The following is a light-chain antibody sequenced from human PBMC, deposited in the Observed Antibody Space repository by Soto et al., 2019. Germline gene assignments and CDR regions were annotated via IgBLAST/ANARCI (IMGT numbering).Light chain of an antibody. V-gene: IGKV1-39*01. CDR2: GAS. J-gene: IGKJ2*02. CDR1: QSISSY. CDR3: QQSSSTPRT. Sequence: DIQMTQSPSSLSASVGDRVTITCRASQSISSYLNWYQQKPGKAPKLLIYGASSLQSGVPTRFSGSGSGTDFTLTISSLQPGDFATYYCQQSSSTPRTFGQGTTLEIK.